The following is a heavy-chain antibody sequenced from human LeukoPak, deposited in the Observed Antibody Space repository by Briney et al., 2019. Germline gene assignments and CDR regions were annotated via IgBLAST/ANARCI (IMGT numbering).Heavy chain of an antibody. Sequence: ASVKVSCKVSGYTLTELSMHWVRQAPGQGLEWMGWINPNSGGTNYAQKFQGRVTMTRDTSISTAYMELSRLRSDDTAVYYCARVKGLRLGELSFWGQGTLVTVSS. CDR1: GYTLTELS. J-gene: IGHJ4*02. V-gene: IGHV1-2*02. CDR3: ARVKGLRLGELSF. D-gene: IGHD3-16*02. CDR2: INPNSGGT.